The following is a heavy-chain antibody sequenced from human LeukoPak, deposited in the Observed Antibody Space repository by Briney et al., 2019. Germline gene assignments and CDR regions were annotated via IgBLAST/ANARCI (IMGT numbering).Heavy chain of an antibody. D-gene: IGHD6-13*01. Sequence: SETLSLTCTVSGGSISSVSYYWNWIRQPAGKGLEWIGRIYSSGSTHYNPSLKSRVTISVDTSKNQFSLKLSSVTAADTAVYYCAREGRGYSSSWYGRGGVDYWGQGTLVTVSS. CDR2: IYSSGST. V-gene: IGHV4-61*02. J-gene: IGHJ4*02. CDR3: AREGRGYSSSWYGRGGVDY. CDR1: GGSISSVSYY.